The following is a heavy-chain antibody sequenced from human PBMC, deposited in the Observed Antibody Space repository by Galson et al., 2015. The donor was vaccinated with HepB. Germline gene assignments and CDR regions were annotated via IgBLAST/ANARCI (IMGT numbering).Heavy chain of an antibody. CDR2: IRYDGSNK. V-gene: IGHV3-30*02. Sequence: SLRLSCAASGFTFSSYGMHWVRQAPGKGLEWVAFIRYDGSNKYYADSVKGRFTISRDNSKNTLYLQMNSLRAEDTAVYYCCQPMDYGDQPDAFDIWGQGTMVTVSS. CDR3: CQPMDYGDQPDAFDI. J-gene: IGHJ3*02. D-gene: IGHD4-17*01. CDR1: GFTFSSYG.